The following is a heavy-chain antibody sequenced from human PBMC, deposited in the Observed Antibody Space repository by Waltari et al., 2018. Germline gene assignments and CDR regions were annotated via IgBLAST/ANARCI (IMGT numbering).Heavy chain of an antibody. J-gene: IGHJ4*02. CDR3: ARRARAGSGVYYFDS. D-gene: IGHD3-3*01. V-gene: IGHV4-39*01. CDR2: INYIGNT. CDR1: GGPISSSSHP. Sequence: QLQLQESGPGLVKPSETLSLNCTVPGGPISSSSHPWGWIRQPTGKGLEWIGSINYIGNTYNNPSLKSRVTISVDTSKNQFSLKMNSVTATDTAVYYCARRARAGSGVYYFDSWGQGTLVTVSS.